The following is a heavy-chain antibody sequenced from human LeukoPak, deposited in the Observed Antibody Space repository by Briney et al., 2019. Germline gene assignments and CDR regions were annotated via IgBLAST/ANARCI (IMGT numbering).Heavy chain of an antibody. J-gene: IGHJ6*02. D-gene: IGHD4-17*01. CDR2: ISPNTGVT. CDR1: GYTFTGYY. CDR3: ARDRNTVTTGYYGMDV. V-gene: IGHV1-2*02. Sequence: ASVKVSCKSSGYTFTGYYMHWVRQAPGHRLEWMGWISPNTGVTNYAQKFQGRVTLTRDTSIITAYMELTRLRSDDTAMYYCARDRNTVTTGYYGMDVWGQGTTLTVSS.